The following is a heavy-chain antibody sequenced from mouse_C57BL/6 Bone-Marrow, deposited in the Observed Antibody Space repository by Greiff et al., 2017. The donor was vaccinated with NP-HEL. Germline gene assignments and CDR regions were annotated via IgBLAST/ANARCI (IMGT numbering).Heavy chain of an antibody. CDR2: ISNGGGST. V-gene: IGHV5-12*01. D-gene: IGHD2-10*02. J-gene: IGHJ4*01. CDR1: GFTFSDYY. CDR3: ARGYGNPYYYAMDY. Sequence: EVQRVESGGGLVQPGGSLKLSCAASGFTFSDYYMYWVRQTPEKRLEWVAYISNGGGSTYYPDTVKGRFTISRDNAKNTLYLQMSRLKSEDTAMYYCARGYGNPYYYAMDYWGQGTSVTVSS.